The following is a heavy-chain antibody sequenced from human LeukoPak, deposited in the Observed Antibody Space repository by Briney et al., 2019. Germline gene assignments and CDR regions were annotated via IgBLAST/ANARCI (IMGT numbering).Heavy chain of an antibody. CDR3: AREALYYYDSSGYYYVFDY. CDR1: GGSVSSSSYF. D-gene: IGHD3-22*01. CDR2: IYTSGST. V-gene: IGHV4-61*02. Sequence: SETLSLTCTVIGGSVSSSSYFWSWIRQPAGKGLEWIGRIYTSGSTNYNPSLKSRVTISVDTSKNQFSLKLSSVTAADTAVYYCAREALYYYDSSGYYYVFDYWGQGTLVTVSS. J-gene: IGHJ4*02.